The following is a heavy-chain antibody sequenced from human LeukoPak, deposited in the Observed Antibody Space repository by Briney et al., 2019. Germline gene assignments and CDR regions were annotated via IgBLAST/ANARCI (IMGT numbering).Heavy chain of an antibody. CDR2: ISGSGGST. D-gene: IGHD2-15*01. CDR3: AKDLSYSRSWYFDY. J-gene: IGHJ4*02. V-gene: IGHV3-23*01. CDR1: GFTFSSYA. Sequence: GGSLRLSCAASGFTFSSYAMSRVRQAPGKGLEWVSAISGSGGSTYYADSVKGRFTISRDNSKNTLYLQMNSLRAEDTAVYYCAKDLSYSRSWYFDYWGQGTLVTVSS.